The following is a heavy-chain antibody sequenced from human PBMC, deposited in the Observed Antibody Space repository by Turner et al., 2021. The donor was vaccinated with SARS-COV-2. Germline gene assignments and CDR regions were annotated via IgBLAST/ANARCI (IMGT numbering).Heavy chain of an antibody. Sequence: EVQLVETGGGLIQPEGSLRLSWAASGFTVSSNYMSWFRTAPGKGLEWVSVIYSGGSTYYADSVKGRFTISRDNSKNTLYLQMNSLRAEDTAVYYCARGPHPRGFDYWGQGTLVTVSS. D-gene: IGHD3-10*01. CDR1: GFTVSSNY. J-gene: IGHJ4*02. CDR2: IYSGGST. CDR3: ARGPHPRGFDY. V-gene: IGHV3-53*02.